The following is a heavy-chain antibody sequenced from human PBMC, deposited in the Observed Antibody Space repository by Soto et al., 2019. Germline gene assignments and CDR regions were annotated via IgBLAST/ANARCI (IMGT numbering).Heavy chain of an antibody. D-gene: IGHD2-2*01. J-gene: IGHJ5*02. CDR1: GFTFSNYA. CDR3: ARDPVVPAARPNWFDP. Sequence: PGGSLRLSCAASGFTFSNYAMSWVRQAPGKGLEWVSSISSSSSYIYYADSVKGRFTISRDNAKNSLYLQMNSLRAEDTAVYYCARDPVVPAARPNWFDPWGQGTLVTVSS. CDR2: ISSSSSYI. V-gene: IGHV3-21*01.